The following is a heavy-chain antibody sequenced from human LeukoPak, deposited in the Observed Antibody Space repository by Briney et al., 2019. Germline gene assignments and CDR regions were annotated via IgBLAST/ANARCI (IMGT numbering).Heavy chain of an antibody. Sequence: PSETLSLTCAVSGGSISSGGYSWSWIRQPPGKGLEWVGYIYHSGSTYYNPSLKSRVTISVDRSKNQFSLKLSSVTAADTAVYYCASGRPLDTENNWFDPWGQGTLVTVSS. V-gene: IGHV4-30-2*01. J-gene: IGHJ5*02. CDR1: GGSISSGGYS. D-gene: IGHD1-1*01. CDR2: IYHSGST. CDR3: ASGRPLDTENNWFDP.